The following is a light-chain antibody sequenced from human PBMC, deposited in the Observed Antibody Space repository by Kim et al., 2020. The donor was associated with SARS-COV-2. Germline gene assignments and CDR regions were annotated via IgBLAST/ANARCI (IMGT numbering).Light chain of an antibody. CDR1: SSDVGGYNY. V-gene: IGLV2-14*03. J-gene: IGLJ2*01. Sequence: GQSITLFRTGTSSDVGGYNYVSWYQQHPGKAPKLMIYDVSNRPSGVSNRFSGSKSGNTASLTISGLQAEDEADYYCSSYATGRAVVFGGGTQLTVL. CDR3: SSYATGRAVV. CDR2: DVS.